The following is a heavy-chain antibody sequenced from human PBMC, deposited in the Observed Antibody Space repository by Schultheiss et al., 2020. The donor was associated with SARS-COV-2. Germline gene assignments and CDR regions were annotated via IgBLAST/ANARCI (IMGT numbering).Heavy chain of an antibody. J-gene: IGHJ3*02. CDR2: ISGSGVNT. CDR1: GFTFSSYA. V-gene: IGHV3-23*01. CDR3: TRHPPRKVGTTQGAFDI. D-gene: IGHD1-26*01. Sequence: GGSLRLSCAASGFTFSSYAMSWVRQAPGKGLEWVSAISGSGVNTYYADSVKGRFTISRDNSKNTLYLQMNSLKTEDTAVYYCTRHPPRKVGTTQGAFDIWGQGTMVTVSS.